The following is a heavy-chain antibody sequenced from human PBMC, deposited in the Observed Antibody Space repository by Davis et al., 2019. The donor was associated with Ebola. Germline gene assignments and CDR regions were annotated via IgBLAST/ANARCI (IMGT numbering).Heavy chain of an antibody. Sequence: ASVKVSCKVSGYTFTELSMHWVRQTPGKGLEWMGRFDPEDGETIFAQKFEGRVTMTEDTSKDTTYMKLSSLTSEDTAVYYCSIGGRAGGFDYWGQGTLVTVSS. CDR1: GYTFTELS. CDR2: FDPEDGET. J-gene: IGHJ4*02. CDR3: SIGGRAGGFDY. V-gene: IGHV1-24*01.